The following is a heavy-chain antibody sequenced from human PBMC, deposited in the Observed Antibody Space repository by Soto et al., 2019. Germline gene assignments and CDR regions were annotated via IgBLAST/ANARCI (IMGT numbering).Heavy chain of an antibody. CDR3: ARGGVRGTTSRGQVYN. D-gene: IGHD1-7*01. V-gene: IGHV3-11*06. CDR1: GFTFSDYY. Sequence: QVQVVESGGSLVKPGGSLRLSCAASGFTFSDYYMTWIRQAPGKGLEWVSYIGTSSDYTNYADSVKGRFTISRDNAKNSLYLQMNSLRAEDTAVYYCARGGVRGTTSRGQVYNWGQGTLVTVSS. J-gene: IGHJ4*02. CDR2: IGTSSDYT.